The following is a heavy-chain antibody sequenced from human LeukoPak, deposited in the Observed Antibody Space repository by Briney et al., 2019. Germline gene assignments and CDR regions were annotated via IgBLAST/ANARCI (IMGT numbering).Heavy chain of an antibody. CDR3: ARVHHGVVGMDV. V-gene: IGHV4-59*01. CDR1: GGSISSYY. J-gene: IGHJ6*02. D-gene: IGHD3-16*01. Sequence: PSETLSLTCTVSGGSISSYYWSWIRQPPGKGLEWIGYIYYSGSTNYNPSLKSRVTISVDTSKNQFSLKLSSVTAADTAVYYCARVHHGVVGMDVWGQGTTVTVSS. CDR2: IYYSGST.